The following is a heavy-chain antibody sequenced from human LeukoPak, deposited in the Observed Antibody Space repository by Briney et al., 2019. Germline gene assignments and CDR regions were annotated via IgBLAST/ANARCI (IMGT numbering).Heavy chain of an antibody. J-gene: IGHJ1*01. V-gene: IGHV3-23*01. CDR2: ISGSGGST. D-gene: IGHD6-19*01. CDR1: GFTFSSYA. Sequence: QPGGSLRLSCAASGFTFSSYAMSWVRQAPGKGLEWVSAISGSGGSTYYADSVKGRFTISRDNSKNTLYLQMNSLRAEDTAVYYCARTGYSSGWYPGNFQHWGQGTLVTVSS. CDR3: ARTGYSSGWYPGNFQH.